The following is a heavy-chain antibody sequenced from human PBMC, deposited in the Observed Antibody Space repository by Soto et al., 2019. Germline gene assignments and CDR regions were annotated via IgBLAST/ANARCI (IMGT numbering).Heavy chain of an antibody. CDR3: AKQGYYGSGSYYTPYDSIWGSYRQWFVFDY. Sequence: EVQLLESGGGLVQPGGSLRLSCAASGFTFSSYAMSWVRQAPGKGLEWVSAISGSGGSTYYADSVKGRFTISRDNSKNTLYLQMNSLGAEDTAVYYCAKQGYYGSGSYYTPYDSIWGSYRQWFVFDYWGQGTLVTVSS. CDR1: GFTFSSYA. V-gene: IGHV3-23*01. CDR2: ISGSGGST. D-gene: IGHD3-10*01. J-gene: IGHJ4*02.